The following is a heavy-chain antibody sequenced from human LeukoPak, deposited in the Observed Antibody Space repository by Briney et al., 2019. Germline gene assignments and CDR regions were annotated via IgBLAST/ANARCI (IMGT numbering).Heavy chain of an antibody. CDR2: ISSSGSTI. Sequence: GGSLRLSCAASGFTFSFYSMNWVRQAPGQGLEWVSYISSSGSTIYYADSVKGRFTISRDNAKNSLSLQMNSLRAEDTAVYYCAKGYCSGGSCYGFDYWGQGTLVTVSS. D-gene: IGHD2-15*01. V-gene: IGHV3-48*04. J-gene: IGHJ4*02. CDR3: AKGYCSGGSCYGFDY. CDR1: GFTFSFYS.